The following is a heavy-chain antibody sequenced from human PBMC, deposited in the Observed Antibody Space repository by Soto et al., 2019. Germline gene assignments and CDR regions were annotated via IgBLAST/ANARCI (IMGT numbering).Heavy chain of an antibody. CDR3: AREREYHPLAYYFDY. CDR1: GFTFSSYW. CDR2: INSDGSST. V-gene: IGHV3-74*01. J-gene: IGHJ4*02. D-gene: IGHD2-2*01. Sequence: PGGSLRLSCAASGFTFSSYWMHWVRQAPGKGLVWVSRINSDGSSTSYADSVKGRFTISRDNAKNTLYLQMNSLRAEDTAVYYCAREREYHPLAYYFDYWGQGTLVTVSS.